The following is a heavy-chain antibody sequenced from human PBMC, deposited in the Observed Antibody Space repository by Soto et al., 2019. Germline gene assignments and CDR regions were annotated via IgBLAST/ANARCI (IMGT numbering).Heavy chain of an antibody. CDR2: IYYTGGT. CDR1: GVTIRGYY. CDR3: ASGTLSTIAAPDS. D-gene: IGHD6-13*01. Sequence: ETLSLTCNVSGVTIRGYYWNWIRQPPGKTLEWIGSIYYTGGTNYNPSLKSRVTISVDTSKNHFSLKFNSLTAADTAVYYCASGTLSTIAAPDSLGQGTLVTVSS. V-gene: IGHV4-59*01. J-gene: IGHJ4*02.